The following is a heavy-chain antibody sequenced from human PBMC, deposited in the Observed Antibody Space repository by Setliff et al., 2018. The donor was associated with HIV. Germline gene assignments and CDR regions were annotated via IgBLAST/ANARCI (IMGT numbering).Heavy chain of an antibody. Sequence: PSETLSLTCTVSGYSISSGYYWGWIRQPPGKGLEWIGSMYHSGSTYFNPSLKSRLTISVDTSTNQFSLNLTSVTAADTAVYYCARDVGRLDYFDYWDHGTLVTVSS. CDR3: ARDVGRLDYFDY. V-gene: IGHV4-38-2*02. CDR1: GYSISSGYY. CDR2: MYHSGST. J-gene: IGHJ4*01. D-gene: IGHD2-15*01.